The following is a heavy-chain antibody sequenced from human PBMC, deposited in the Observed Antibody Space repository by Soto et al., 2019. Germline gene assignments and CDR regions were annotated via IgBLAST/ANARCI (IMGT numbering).Heavy chain of an antibody. Sequence: EVQLVESGGGLVQPGGSLRLSCTASGFRFSDYYMDWVRQLPGKGLAWVGRTRNKASNYASEYAPSLKGRLTISRHDSEDSMFLQLNSLKIEDTSVYYCARDTGGSYDFWGQGALVTVSS. CDR2: TRNKASNYAS. CDR1: GFRFSDYY. V-gene: IGHV3-72*01. J-gene: IGHJ4*02. CDR3: ARDTGGSYDF. D-gene: IGHD1-26*01.